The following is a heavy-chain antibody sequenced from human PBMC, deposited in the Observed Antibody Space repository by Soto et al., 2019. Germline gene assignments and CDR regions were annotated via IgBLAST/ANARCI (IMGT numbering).Heavy chain of an antibody. V-gene: IGHV4-39*01. D-gene: IGHD3-9*01. Sequence: SETLSPTCSVSDDSINSDKYYWGWIPQPPGKGLEWIGSIYYRGKAYYNPSLQTRVTISLDKSKSQFSLKLNSVTAADSAVYFCARLEGLATISYYFDFWGPGALVTVSS. CDR1: DDSINSDKYY. J-gene: IGHJ4*02. CDR3: ARLEGLATISYYFDF. CDR2: IYYRGKA.